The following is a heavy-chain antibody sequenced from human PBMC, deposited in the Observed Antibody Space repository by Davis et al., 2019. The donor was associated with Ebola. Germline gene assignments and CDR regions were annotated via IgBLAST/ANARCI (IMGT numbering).Heavy chain of an antibody. CDR2: ISWDGGST. CDR3: ARGRSSGWPYYFDY. Sequence: PGGSLRLSCAASGFTFDDYTMHWVRQAPGKGLEWVSLISWDGGSTYYADSVKGRFTISRHNSKNTLYLQMNSLRAEDTAVYYCARGRSSGWPYYFDYWGQGTLVTVSS. J-gene: IGHJ4*02. V-gene: IGHV3-43*01. CDR1: GFTFDDYT. D-gene: IGHD6-19*01.